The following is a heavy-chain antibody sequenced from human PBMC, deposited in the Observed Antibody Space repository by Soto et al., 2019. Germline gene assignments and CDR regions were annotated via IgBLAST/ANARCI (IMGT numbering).Heavy chain of an antibody. CDR1: GFTFSDYY. Sequence: QVQLVESGGGLVKPGGSLRLSCAASGFTFSDYYMSWLRQAPGKGLEWVSYISSSGSTIYYADSVKGRFTISRDNAKNSLYLQMNSLGAEDTAVYYCARLDGDDYDSSGYYYYYYGMDVWGQGTTVTVSS. D-gene: IGHD3-22*01. CDR3: ARLDGDDYDSSGYYYYYYGMDV. V-gene: IGHV3-11*01. J-gene: IGHJ6*02. CDR2: ISSSGSTI.